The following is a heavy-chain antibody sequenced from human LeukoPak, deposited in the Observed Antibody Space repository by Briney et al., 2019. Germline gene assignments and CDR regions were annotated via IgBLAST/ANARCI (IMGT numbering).Heavy chain of an antibody. Sequence: SVKVSCKASGYTFTSYYMHWVRQAPGQGLEWMGRIILILGIANYAQKFQGRVTITADKSTSTAYMELSSLRSEDTAVYYCASSQSGAVAGTLLDYWGQGTLVTVSS. CDR3: ASSQSGAVAGTLLDY. CDR1: GYTFTSYY. CDR2: IILILGIA. J-gene: IGHJ4*02. V-gene: IGHV1-69*02. D-gene: IGHD6-19*01.